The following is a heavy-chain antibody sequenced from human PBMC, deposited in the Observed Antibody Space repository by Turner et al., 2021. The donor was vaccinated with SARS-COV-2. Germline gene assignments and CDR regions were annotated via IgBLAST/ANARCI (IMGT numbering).Heavy chain of an antibody. CDR3: AKQQGLYSNPMYYFDY. CDR1: GFTFSSYG. J-gene: IGHJ4*02. D-gene: IGHD4-4*01. CDR2: TSYDGSKK. Sequence: QVQLVESGGGVVQPGRSLRLSCAASGFTFSSYGVHWVRQAPGKGLEWVAVTSYDGSKKYYADSVKGRFTISRDNSKNTLYLQMNSLRAEDTAVYYCAKQQGLYSNPMYYFDYWGQGTLVTVSS. V-gene: IGHV3-30*18.